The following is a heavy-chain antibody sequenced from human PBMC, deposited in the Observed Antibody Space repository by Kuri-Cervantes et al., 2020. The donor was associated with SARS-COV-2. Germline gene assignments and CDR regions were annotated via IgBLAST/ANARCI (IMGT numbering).Heavy chain of an antibody. CDR2: ISSSSSYS. CDR3: ARHYGSGSYSFMHV. CDR1: GFIFSDSY. D-gene: IGHD3-10*01. J-gene: IGHJ6*03. Sequence: GGSLRLSCAASGFIFSDSYMGWVRQAPGKGLEWVSYISSSSSYSYYADSVKGRFTISRDNAKNSLYLQMNSLRAEDTAVYYCARHYGSGSYSFMHVWGKGTPVTVSS. V-gene: IGHV3-11*06.